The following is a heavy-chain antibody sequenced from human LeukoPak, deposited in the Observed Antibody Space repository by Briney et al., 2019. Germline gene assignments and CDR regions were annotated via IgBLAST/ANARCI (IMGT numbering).Heavy chain of an antibody. CDR3: TMVRGVNYYYGMDV. CDR1: GYTLTELS. CDR2: FDPEDGET. Sequence: GASVKVSCKVSGYTLTELSMHWVRQAPGKGLEWMGGFDPEDGETIYAQKFQGRVTMTEDTSTDTAYMELSSLRSEDTAVYYCTMVRGVNYYYGMDVWGQGTTVTVSS. J-gene: IGHJ6*02. D-gene: IGHD3-10*01. V-gene: IGHV1-24*01.